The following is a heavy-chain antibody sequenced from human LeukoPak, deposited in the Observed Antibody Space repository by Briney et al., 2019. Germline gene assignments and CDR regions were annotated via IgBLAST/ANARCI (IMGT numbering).Heavy chain of an antibody. CDR1: GFTFSSYE. D-gene: IGHD3-10*01. V-gene: IGHV3-21*04. CDR3: ARAKPKNMVRGLIMRRESRYYFDY. J-gene: IGHJ4*02. CDR2: ISSSSSYI. Sequence: PGGSLRLSCAASGFTFSSYEMNWVRQAPGKGLEWVSSISSSSSYIYYADSVKGRFTISRDNAKNSLYLQMNSLRAEDTAVYYCARAKPKNMVRGLIMRRESRYYFDYWGQGTLVTVSS.